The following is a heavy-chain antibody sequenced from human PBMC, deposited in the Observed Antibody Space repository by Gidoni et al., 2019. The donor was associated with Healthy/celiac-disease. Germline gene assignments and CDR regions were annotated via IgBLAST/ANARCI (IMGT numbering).Heavy chain of an antibody. CDR2: IYYSGST. CDR1: GGSISSGGYY. V-gene: IGHV4-31*03. D-gene: IGHD4-17*01. J-gene: IGHJ2*01. Sequence: QVQLQESGPGLVKPSQTLSLTCTVSGGSISSGGYYWSWIRQHPGKGLEWIGYIYYSGSTYYNPSIKSRVTIAVDTSNNQFSLKLSSVTAADTAVYYCARDHPYGDPAPTWYFDLWGRGTLVTVSS. CDR3: ARDHPYGDPAPTWYFDL.